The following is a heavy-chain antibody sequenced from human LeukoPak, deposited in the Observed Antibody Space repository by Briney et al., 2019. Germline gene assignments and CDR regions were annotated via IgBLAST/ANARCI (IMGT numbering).Heavy chain of an antibody. V-gene: IGHV3-48*04. CDR1: GFTFTSYS. J-gene: IGHJ6*03. CDR3: ARVRKDYYMDV. CDR2: ISTSSSTI. Sequence: GGSLRLSCAASGFTFTSYSMNWVRQAPGKGLEWVSFISTSSSTIYYADSVKGRFTISRENAKNSLYLQMNSLRAEDTAVYYCARVRKDYYMDVWGKGTTVTVSS.